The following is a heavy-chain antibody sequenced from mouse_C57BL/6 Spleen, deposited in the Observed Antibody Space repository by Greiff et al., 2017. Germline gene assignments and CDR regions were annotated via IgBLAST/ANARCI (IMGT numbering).Heavy chain of an antibody. CDR3: AIGSGDFDY. V-gene: IGHV1-69*01. Sequence: QVQLQQPGAELVMPGASVKLSCKASGYTFTSYWMHWVKQRSGQGLEWIGEIDPSDSYTNYNQKFKGKSTLTVDKSSSTAYMQLSSLTSEDSAVYYCAIGSGDFDYWGQGTTLTVSS. D-gene: IGHD1-1*01. J-gene: IGHJ2*01. CDR1: GYTFTSYW. CDR2: IDPSDSYT.